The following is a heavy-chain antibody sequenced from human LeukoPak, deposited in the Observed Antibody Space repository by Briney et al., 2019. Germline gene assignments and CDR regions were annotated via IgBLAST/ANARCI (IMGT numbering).Heavy chain of an antibody. Sequence: ASVKVSCKASGYTFTSYAMHWVRQAPGQRLEWMGWINAGNGNTKYSQEFQGRVTITRDTSASTAYMELSSLRSEDMAVYYCARAVVAVAGTTGEFDYWGQGTLVTVSS. CDR1: GYTFTSYA. D-gene: IGHD6-19*01. J-gene: IGHJ4*02. V-gene: IGHV1-3*03. CDR2: INAGNGNT. CDR3: ARAVVAVAGTTGEFDY.